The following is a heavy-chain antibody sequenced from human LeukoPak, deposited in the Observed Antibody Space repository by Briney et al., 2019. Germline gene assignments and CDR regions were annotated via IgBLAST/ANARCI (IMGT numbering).Heavy chain of an antibody. CDR2: IKQDGSEK. V-gene: IGHV3-7*01. CDR1: GFTFSSYW. Sequence: PGGSLRLSCAASGFTFSSYWMSWVRQAPGKGLEWVANIKQDGSEKYYVDSVKGRFTISRDNAKNSLYLQMNSLRAEDTAVYYCARTMVVTAYYYYMDVWGKGTTVTVSS. CDR3: ARTMVVTAYYYYMDV. J-gene: IGHJ6*03. D-gene: IGHD4-23*01.